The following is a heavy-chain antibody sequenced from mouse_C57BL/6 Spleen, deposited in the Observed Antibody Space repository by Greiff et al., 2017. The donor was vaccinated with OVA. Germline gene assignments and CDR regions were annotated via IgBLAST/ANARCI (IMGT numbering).Heavy chain of an antibody. D-gene: IGHD1-1*01. CDR2: IDPSDSYT. V-gene: IGHV1-50*01. CDR3: AYGSSCDY. Sequence: QVQLKQPGAELVKPGASVKLSCKASGYTFTSYWMQWVKQRPGQGLEWIGEIDPSDSYTNYNQKFKGKATLTVDTSSSTAYMQLSSLTSEDSAVYYCAYGSSCDYWGQGTTLTVSS. J-gene: IGHJ2*01. CDR1: GYTFTSYW.